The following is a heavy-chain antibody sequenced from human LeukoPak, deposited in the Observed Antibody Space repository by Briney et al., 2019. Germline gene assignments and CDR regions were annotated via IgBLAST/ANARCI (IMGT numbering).Heavy chain of an antibody. CDR1: GYTFTSYG. D-gene: IGHD2-15*01. Sequence: GASVKVSCKASGYTFTSYGISWVRQAPGQGLEWMGWISAYNGNTNYAQKLQGRVTMTTDTSTSTAYMELRSLRSDDTAVYYCVSVVVAATNYYYGMDVWGQGTTVTVSS. CDR2: ISAYNGNT. V-gene: IGHV1-18*01. CDR3: VSVVVAATNYYYGMDV. J-gene: IGHJ6*02.